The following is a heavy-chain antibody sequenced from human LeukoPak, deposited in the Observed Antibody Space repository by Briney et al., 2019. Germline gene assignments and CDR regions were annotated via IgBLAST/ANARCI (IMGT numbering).Heavy chain of an antibody. D-gene: IGHD3-22*01. CDR1: GFTFGEYA. CDR3: TRDTGYYDSSGSYYTQPNDY. CDR2: IRNKAYGVTT. Sequence: GGSLRLSCTASGFTFGEYAMSWVRQAPGKGLEWVGFIRNKAYGVTTEYAASVKGRFTISRDDSKSIAYLQMNSLKTEDTAVYYCTRDTGYYDSSGSYYTQPNDYWGQGTLVTVSS. J-gene: IGHJ4*02. V-gene: IGHV3-49*04.